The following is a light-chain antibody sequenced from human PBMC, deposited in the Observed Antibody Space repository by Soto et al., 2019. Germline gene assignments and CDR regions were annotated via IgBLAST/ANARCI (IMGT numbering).Light chain of an antibody. J-gene: IGLJ1*01. Sequence: QSVLTQPASVSGSPGQSITISCTGTSSDVGGYNYVSWYQQHPGKAPKLMIYEVSNRPSGVSNRFSGSKSGNTASLTISGLQAEDEADYYCSSSTSSTTLDVFGTGTKVTVL. CDR2: EVS. V-gene: IGLV2-14*01. CDR3: SSSTSSTTLDV. CDR1: SSDVGGYNY.